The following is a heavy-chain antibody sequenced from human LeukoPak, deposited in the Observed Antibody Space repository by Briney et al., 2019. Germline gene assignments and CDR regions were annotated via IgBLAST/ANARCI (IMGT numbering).Heavy chain of an antibody. CDR2: INHSGST. Sequence: SETLSLTCAVYGGSFSGYYWSWIRQPPGKGLEWIGEINHSGSTNYNPSLKSRVTISVDTSKNQFSLKLSSVTAADTAVYYCARIGLPYYYYYMDVWGKGTTVTVSS. V-gene: IGHV4-34*01. CDR3: ARIGLPYYYYYMDV. J-gene: IGHJ6*03. D-gene: IGHD2/OR15-2a*01. CDR1: GGSFSGYY.